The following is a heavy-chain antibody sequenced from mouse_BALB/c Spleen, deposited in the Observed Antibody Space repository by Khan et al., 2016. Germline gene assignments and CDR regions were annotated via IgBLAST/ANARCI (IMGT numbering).Heavy chain of an antibody. CDR3: ARAGYYGYLAY. V-gene: IGHV4-1*02. CDR2: INPDSYTI. CDR1: GFEFSRYW. D-gene: IGHD1-1*01. Sequence: EVKLLESGGGLVHPAGSLKLSCAASGFEFSRYWMSWVRQAPGKGLEWIGEINPDSYTINYTPSLKDKFIISRDNAKNTLYLQMSKVRSEDTALYYCARAGYYGYLAYWGQGTLVTVSA. J-gene: IGHJ3*01.